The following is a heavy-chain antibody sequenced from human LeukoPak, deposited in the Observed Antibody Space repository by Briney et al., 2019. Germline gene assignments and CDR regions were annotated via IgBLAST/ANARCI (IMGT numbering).Heavy chain of an antibody. D-gene: IGHD3-22*01. CDR2: ISWNSGSI. Sequence: GGSLRLSCAASGFTFDDYAMHWVRQAPGKGLEWVSGISWNSGSIGYADSVKGRFTISRDNAKNSLYLQMNSLRAEDTALYYCAKGGRNYYDSSGYNYWGQGTLVTVSS. J-gene: IGHJ4*02. V-gene: IGHV3-9*01. CDR1: GFTFDDYA. CDR3: AKGGRNYYDSSGYNY.